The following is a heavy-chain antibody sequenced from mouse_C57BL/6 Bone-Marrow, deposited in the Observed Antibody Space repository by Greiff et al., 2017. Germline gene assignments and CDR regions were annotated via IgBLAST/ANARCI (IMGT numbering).Heavy chain of an antibody. Sequence: EVNVVESGGGLVQPGGSLKLSCAASGFTFSDYYMYWVRQTPEKRLEWVAYISNGGGSTYYPDTVKGRFTISRDNAKNTLYLQMSRLKSEDTAMYYCARERTGTGYYFDYWGQGTTLTVSS. D-gene: IGHD4-1*01. CDR1: GFTFSDYY. CDR3: ARERTGTGYYFDY. V-gene: IGHV5-12*01. J-gene: IGHJ2*01. CDR2: ISNGGGST.